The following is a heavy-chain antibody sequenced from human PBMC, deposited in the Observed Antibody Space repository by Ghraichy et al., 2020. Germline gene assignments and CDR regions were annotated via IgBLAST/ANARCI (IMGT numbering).Heavy chain of an antibody. V-gene: IGHV1-46*01. CDR3: ARDPFRIQLWYHKLGTTDPCYGMDV. CDR2: INPSGGST. CDR1: GYTFTSYY. Sequence: ASVKVSCKASGYTFTSYYMHWVRQAPGQGLEWMGIINPSGGSTSYAQKFQGRVTMTRDTSTSTVYMELSSLRSEDTAVYYCARDPFRIQLWYHKLGTTDPCYGMDVWGQGTTVTVSS. D-gene: IGHD5-18*01. J-gene: IGHJ6*02.